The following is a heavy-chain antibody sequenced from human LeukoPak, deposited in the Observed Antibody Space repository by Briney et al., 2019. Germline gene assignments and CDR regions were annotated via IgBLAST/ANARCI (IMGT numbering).Heavy chain of an antibody. V-gene: IGHV3-30*18. CDR3: AKDVGVQLWVFDY. D-gene: IGHD5-18*01. J-gene: IGHJ4*02. CDR2: ISYDESIN. Sequence: GRSLRLSCSASGYTLSSSGMPWVRQAPGKGLEWVAVISYDESINSYADSVSGRFTISRDNSKNTLYLQMNGLRAEDSAVYYCAKDVGVQLWVFDYWGQGALVTVSS. CDR1: GYTLSSSG.